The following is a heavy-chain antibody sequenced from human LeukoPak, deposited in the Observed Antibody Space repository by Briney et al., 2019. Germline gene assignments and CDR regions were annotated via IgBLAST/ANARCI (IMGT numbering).Heavy chain of an antibody. V-gene: IGHV1-2*02. D-gene: IGHD1-1*01. Sequence: GASVKVSCKASRYTFTGYYIHWVRQAAGQGLEWMGWINPNSDGTKYAQKFQGRVTMTRDTSISTVHMELSRLRSDDTAVYYCSRAQGWERPLDFWGQGTLVTVSS. CDR1: RYTFTGYY. CDR2: INPNSDGT. J-gene: IGHJ4*02. CDR3: SRAQGWERPLDF.